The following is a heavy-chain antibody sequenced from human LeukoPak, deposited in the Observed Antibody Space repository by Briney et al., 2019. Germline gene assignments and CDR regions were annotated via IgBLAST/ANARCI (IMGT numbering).Heavy chain of an antibody. CDR1: GFTFSTYS. D-gene: IGHD2-15*01. CDR2: IISSSSYI. CDR3: ARDPQYCSGGSCYSFDY. J-gene: IGHJ4*02. V-gene: IGHV3-21*01. Sequence: GGSLRLSCAASGFTFSTYSMNWVRQAPGKGMEWVSSIISSSSYIYYADSVKGRFTISRDNAKNSLYLQMNSLKAEDTAVYYCARDPQYCSGGSCYSFDYWGQGTLLTVSS.